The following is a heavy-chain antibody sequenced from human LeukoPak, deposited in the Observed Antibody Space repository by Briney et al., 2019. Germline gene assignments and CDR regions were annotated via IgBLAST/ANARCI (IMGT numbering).Heavy chain of an antibody. CDR1: GYTFTSYG. J-gene: IGHJ4*02. CDR3: ARNYYDSSGYYLPDFDY. CDR2: ISAYNGNT. Sequence: ASVKVSCKASGYTFTSYGISWVRQAPERGLEWMGWISAYNGNTNYAQKLQGRVTMTTDTSTSTAYMELRSLRSDDTAVYYCARNYYDSSGYYLPDFDYWGQGTLVTVSS. V-gene: IGHV1-18*01. D-gene: IGHD3-22*01.